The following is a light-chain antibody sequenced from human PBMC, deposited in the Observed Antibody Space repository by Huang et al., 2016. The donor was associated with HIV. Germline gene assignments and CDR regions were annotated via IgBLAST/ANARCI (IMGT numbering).Light chain of an antibody. J-gene: IGKJ4*01. V-gene: IGKV1-5*03. Sequence: DIQMTQSPSTLSASVGDRVTITCRASQSISSWLAWYQQKPGKAPELLIYKASNLETGFPSRFSGSGSGTEFTLTISSLQPDDFATYYCHQYNSYPLTFGGGTKVEIK. CDR1: QSISSW. CDR2: KAS. CDR3: HQYNSYPLT.